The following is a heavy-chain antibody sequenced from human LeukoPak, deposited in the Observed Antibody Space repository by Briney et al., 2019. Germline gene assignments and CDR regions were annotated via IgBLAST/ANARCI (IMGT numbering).Heavy chain of an antibody. V-gene: IGHV1-46*01. Sequence: ASVKVSCKASGYTFTSYYTHWVRQAPGQGLEWMGIINPSGGSTSYAQKFQGRVTMTRDTSTSTVYMELSSLRSEGTDVYYCARGAPYYYDSNGYLFDYWGQGTLVTVSS. J-gene: IGHJ4*02. CDR3: ARGAPYYYDSNGYLFDY. CDR1: GYTFTSYY. CDR2: INPSGGST. D-gene: IGHD3-22*01.